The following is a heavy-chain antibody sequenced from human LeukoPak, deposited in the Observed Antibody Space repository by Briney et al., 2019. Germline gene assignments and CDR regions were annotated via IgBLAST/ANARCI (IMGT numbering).Heavy chain of an antibody. CDR1: GFTLSSYS. CDR2: IVGSGDST. Sequence: GGSLRLSCAASGFTLSSYSMIWVRQAQWEGPEWVSAIVGSGDSTYYADSVKGRFTISRDNSKNTLYLQMNSLRAEDTAVYYCAKDQLRYYDSSGYYRLWGQGALVTVSS. V-gene: IGHV3-23*01. J-gene: IGHJ4*02. CDR3: AKDQLRYYDSSGYYRL. D-gene: IGHD3-22*01.